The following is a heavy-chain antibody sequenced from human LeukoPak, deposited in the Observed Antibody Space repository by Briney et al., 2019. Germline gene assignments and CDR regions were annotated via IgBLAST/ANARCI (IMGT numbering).Heavy chain of an antibody. D-gene: IGHD3-22*01. CDR1: GGSISSYY. V-gene: IGHV4-59*01. CDR3: ASSPITMIVVVITKTHTWFDP. CDR2: IYNSGST. Sequence: SETLSLTCTVSGGSISSYYWSWVRQPPGKGLEWIGYIYNSGSTNYNPSLKSRVTISVDTSKNQFSLNLSSVTAADTAVYYCASSPITMIVVVITKTHTWFDPWGQGTLVTVSS. J-gene: IGHJ5*02.